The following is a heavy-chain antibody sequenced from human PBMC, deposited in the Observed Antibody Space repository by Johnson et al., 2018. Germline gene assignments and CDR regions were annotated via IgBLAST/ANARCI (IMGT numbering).Heavy chain of an antibody. CDR3: AGGMGAGVVVPAAKYYYGMDV. V-gene: IGHV3-11*01. CDR2: ISSRGRTI. CDR1: GFTFSDYY. Sequence: QVQLVESGGDLVKPGGSLRLSCAASGFTFSDYYMSWIRQAPGKGLEWVSYISSRGRTIYYADSVKGRFSISRDNAKNSLYLQMNSLRAEDTAVYNGAGGMGAGVVVPAAKYYYGMDVWGQGTTVTVSS. J-gene: IGHJ6*02. D-gene: IGHD2-2*01.